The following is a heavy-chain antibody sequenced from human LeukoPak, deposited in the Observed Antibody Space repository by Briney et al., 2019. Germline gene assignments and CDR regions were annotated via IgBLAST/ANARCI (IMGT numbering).Heavy chain of an antibody. J-gene: IGHJ6*02. D-gene: IGHD6-13*01. V-gene: IGHV3-48*02. Sequence: GGSLRLSCEASGFPFGSYVMSWVRQAPGKGLEWIAYINHNAEMIFYPDFVKGRFTISRDNAKNSLNLQMNALRYEDTAIYYCARDRHIAAAGPLEYYYGMDVWGQGTTVTVSS. CDR3: ARDRHIAAAGPLEYYYGMDV. CDR1: GFPFGSYV. CDR2: INHNAEMI.